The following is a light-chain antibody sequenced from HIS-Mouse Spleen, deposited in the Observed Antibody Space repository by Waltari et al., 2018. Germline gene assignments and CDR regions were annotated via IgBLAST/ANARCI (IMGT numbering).Light chain of an antibody. V-gene: IGLV6-57*02. J-gene: IGLJ3*02. Sequence: NFMLTQPHSVSESPGKTVTISCTGSSGSIASNYVQWYQQRPGSAPTTVIYEDNQRPSAVPHRVSGSIDSSSNSASLTISGLKTEDEADYYCQSYDSSNQGVFGGGTKLTVL. CDR1: SGSIASNY. CDR2: EDN. CDR3: QSYDSSNQGV.